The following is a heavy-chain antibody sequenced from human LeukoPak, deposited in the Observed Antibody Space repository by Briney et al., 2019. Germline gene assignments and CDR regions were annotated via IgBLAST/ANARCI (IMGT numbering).Heavy chain of an antibody. V-gene: IGHV3-43D*03. CDR1: GFIFNECA. CDR3: AKDEDSSGFYIDS. D-gene: IGHD3-22*01. J-gene: IGHJ4*02. CDR2: INWDGGNS. Sequence: GGSLRLSCAASGFIFNECAMHWVRQAPGRGLEWVSVINWDGGNSYYADSVKGRFTISRDNSKNSLYLQMHSLKPEDTALYYCAKDEDSSGFYIDSWGQGTLVTVSS.